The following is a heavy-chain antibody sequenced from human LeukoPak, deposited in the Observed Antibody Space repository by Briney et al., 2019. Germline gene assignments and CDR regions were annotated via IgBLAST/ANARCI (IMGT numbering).Heavy chain of an antibody. CDR1: SVSVNSYY. CDR3: ARVPAAPRLYMDV. CDR2: IYYSGST. V-gene: IGHV4-59*02. J-gene: IGHJ6*02. D-gene: IGHD2-2*01. Sequence: SETLSLTCTVSSVSVNSYYWSWIRQPPGKGLEWIGYIYYSGSTNYNPSLKSRVTISVDTSKNQFSLKPSSVTAADTAVYYCARVPAAPRLYMDVWGQGTTVIVSS.